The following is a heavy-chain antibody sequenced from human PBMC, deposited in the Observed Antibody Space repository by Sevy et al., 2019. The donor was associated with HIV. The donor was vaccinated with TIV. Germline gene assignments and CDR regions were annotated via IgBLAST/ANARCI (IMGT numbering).Heavy chain of an antibody. CDR1: GFTFSSYA. CDR2: ISYDGSNK. J-gene: IGHJ4*02. CDR3: ARVHSAASDY. V-gene: IGHV3-30-3*01. Sequence: GGSLRPSCAASGFTFSSYAMHWVRQAPGKGLEWVAVISYDGSNKYYADSVKGRFTISRDNSKNTLYLQMNSLRAEDTAVYYCARVHSAASDYWGQGTLVTVSS. D-gene: IGHD6-13*01.